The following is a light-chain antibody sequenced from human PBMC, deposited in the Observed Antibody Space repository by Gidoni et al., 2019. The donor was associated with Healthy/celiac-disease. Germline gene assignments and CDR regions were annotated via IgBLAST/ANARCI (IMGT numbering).Light chain of an antibody. CDR3: QQYGSSPQT. CDR2: GAS. Sequence: EIVLTQSPGTLSLSPGERATLSCRASQSVSSSYLAWYQQTPGQAPRLLIYGASSRATGLPDRFSGSGSGTDFTLTISRLEPEDVAVYYCQQYGSSPQTFGQGTKVEIK. V-gene: IGKV3-20*01. CDR1: QSVSSSY. J-gene: IGKJ1*01.